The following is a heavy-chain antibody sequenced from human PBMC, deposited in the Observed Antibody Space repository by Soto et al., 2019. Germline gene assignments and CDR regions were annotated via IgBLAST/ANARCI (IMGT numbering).Heavy chain of an antibody. CDR3: ARVPDY. Sequence: SETLSLTCTVTGGSISSYYWSWSRQPRGKGLEWIGYMYHGGSTYYNPSLKSRVTKSIDRSKNQFSLKLSSVTAADTAVYYCARVPDYWGQGILVTVSS. D-gene: IGHD2-2*01. J-gene: IGHJ4*02. V-gene: IGHV4-59*12. CDR2: MYHGGST. CDR1: GGSISSYY.